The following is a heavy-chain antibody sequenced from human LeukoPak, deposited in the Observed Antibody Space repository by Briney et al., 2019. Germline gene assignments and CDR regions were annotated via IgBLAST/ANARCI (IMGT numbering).Heavy chain of an antibody. Sequence: PGGSLRLSCAASGFTFSTYGMHWVRQAPGKGLEWVANMWYDGTNKYYADSVKGRFTISRDNSKNTLYLQINSPRAEDTALYYCARDKGMATMTPLDFWGQGTLVTVSS. CDR1: GFTFSTYG. D-gene: IGHD5-12*01. V-gene: IGHV3-33*01. CDR3: ARDKGMATMTPLDF. J-gene: IGHJ4*02. CDR2: MWYDGTNK.